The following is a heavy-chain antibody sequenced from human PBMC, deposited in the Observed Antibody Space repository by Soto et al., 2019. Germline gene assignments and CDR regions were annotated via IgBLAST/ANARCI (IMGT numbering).Heavy chain of an antibody. J-gene: IGHJ4*02. CDR1: GYTFTSYG. Sequence: QVQLVQSGAEVKKPGASVKVSCKASGYTFTSYGISWVRQAPGQGLEWMGWISAYNGNTNYAQKRQGRVTMTTDTTANTAYMELRRLRSDDTAVYYCARVPGGIGVDYWGQGTLVTVSA. CDR2: ISAYNGNT. D-gene: IGHD2-8*01. CDR3: ARVPGGIGVDY. V-gene: IGHV1-18*01.